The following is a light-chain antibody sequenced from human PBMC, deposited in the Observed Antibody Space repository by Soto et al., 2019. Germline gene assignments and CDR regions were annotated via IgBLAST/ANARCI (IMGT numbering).Light chain of an antibody. V-gene: IGKV3-15*01. J-gene: IGKJ4*01. CDR2: DSS. CDR1: QSISSD. Sequence: ERVMTQSPATLSVSPGESATLSCRAGQSISSDLAWYQQKPGQAPRLLIYDSSTSATGIPARFSGSGSGTEFTLTISSLQSEEFAVYYCQQYNIWPLTFGGGTKVEIK. CDR3: QQYNIWPLT.